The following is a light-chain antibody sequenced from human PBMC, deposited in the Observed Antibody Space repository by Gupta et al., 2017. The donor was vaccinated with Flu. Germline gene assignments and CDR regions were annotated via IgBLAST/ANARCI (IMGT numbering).Light chain of an antibody. CDR2: QAS. Sequence: DIQMTQSPSTLSASVGDRVTITCRASQSISSWLAWYQQKPGKVPKLLIYQASSLESGVPPRFSGSGSGTEFTLTISSLQPDDVATYYCQRYDSLWTFGQGTRVEIK. J-gene: IGKJ1*01. CDR1: QSISSW. V-gene: IGKV1-5*03. CDR3: QRYDSLWT.